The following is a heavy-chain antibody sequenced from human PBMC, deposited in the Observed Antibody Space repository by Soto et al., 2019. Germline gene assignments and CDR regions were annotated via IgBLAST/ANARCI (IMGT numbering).Heavy chain of an antibody. CDR1: GGTFSSYA. D-gene: IGHD6-6*01. CDR3: ARRAHVDSSSSGRVGYYYYYYGMDV. Sequence: SVKVSCKASGGTFSSYAISWVRQAPGQGLEWMGGIIPIFGTANYAQKFQGRVTITADESTSTAYMELSSLRSEDTAVYYCARRAHVDSSSSGRVGYYYYYYGMDVWGQ. J-gene: IGHJ6*02. CDR2: IIPIFGTA. V-gene: IGHV1-69*13.